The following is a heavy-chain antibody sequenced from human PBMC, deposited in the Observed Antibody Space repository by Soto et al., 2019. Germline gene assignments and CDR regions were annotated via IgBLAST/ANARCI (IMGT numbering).Heavy chain of an antibody. D-gene: IGHD1-26*01. CDR1: GFTFNTYG. V-gene: IGHV3-30*03. CDR3: ARSPQPTRGIHWYFDF. CDR2: ISYDGINK. Sequence: ESGGGVVQPGRSLGLSCAASGFTFNTYGMHWVRQAPGKGLEWVAAISYDGINKYYVDSVKGRFTISRDNSKNTLYVQMNSLRPEDTAVYYCARSPQPTRGIHWYFDFWGRGILVTVSS. J-gene: IGHJ2*01.